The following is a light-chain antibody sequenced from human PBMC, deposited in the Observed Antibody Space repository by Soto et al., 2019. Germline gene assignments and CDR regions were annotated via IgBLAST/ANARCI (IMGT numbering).Light chain of an antibody. Sequence: EIVLTQSPATLSLSPGERATLSCRASQSVSSYLAWYQQKPGQAPRLLIYGASRRATGLPDRFSGSGSGTDFTLTISGLEPEDFAVYYCQQYGSSNTFGQGTKVDIK. CDR3: QQYGSSNT. J-gene: IGKJ2*01. CDR1: QSVSSY. V-gene: IGKV3-20*01. CDR2: GAS.